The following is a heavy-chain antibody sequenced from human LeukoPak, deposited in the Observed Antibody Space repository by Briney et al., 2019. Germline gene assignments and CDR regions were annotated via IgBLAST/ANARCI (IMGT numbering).Heavy chain of an antibody. D-gene: IGHD3-10*02. V-gene: IGHV1-8*03. CDR1: GYTFTSYD. CDR2: MNPNSGNT. Sequence: GASVKVSCKASGYTFTSYDINWVRQATGQGLEWMGWMNPNSGNTGYAQKFQGRVTITRNTSISTAYMELSSLRSEDTAVYYCARGFQRSVRGVLIHYYYYYMDVWGKGTTVTVSS. CDR3: ARGFQRSVRGVLIHYYYYYMDV. J-gene: IGHJ6*03.